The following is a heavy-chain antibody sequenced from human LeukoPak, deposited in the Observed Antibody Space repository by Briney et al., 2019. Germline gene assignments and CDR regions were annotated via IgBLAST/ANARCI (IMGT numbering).Heavy chain of an antibody. D-gene: IGHD2-2*01. Sequence: ASVKVSCKASGYTFTSYGISWVRQAPGQGLEWMGWISAYNGNTNYAQKLQGRVTMTTDTSTSTAYMELRSLRSDDTAVYYCARDLSSTVSGVVPAAMVAFDIWGQGTMVTVSS. CDR3: ARDLSSTVSGVVPAAMVAFDI. V-gene: IGHV1-18*01. CDR1: GYTFTSYG. CDR2: ISAYNGNT. J-gene: IGHJ3*02.